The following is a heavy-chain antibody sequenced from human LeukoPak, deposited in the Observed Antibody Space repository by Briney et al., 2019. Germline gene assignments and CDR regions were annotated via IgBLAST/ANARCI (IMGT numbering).Heavy chain of an antibody. V-gene: IGHV4-59*01. J-gene: IGHJ5*02. CDR2: IYYSGST. CDR3: ARAGFLEWLPWFDP. D-gene: IGHD3-3*01. Sequence: SETLSLTCTVSGGSISSYYWSWIRQLPGKGLEWIGYIYYSGSTNYNPSLKSRVTISVDTSKNQFSLKLSSVTAADTAVYYCARAGFLEWLPWFDPWGQGTLVTVSS. CDR1: GGSISSYY.